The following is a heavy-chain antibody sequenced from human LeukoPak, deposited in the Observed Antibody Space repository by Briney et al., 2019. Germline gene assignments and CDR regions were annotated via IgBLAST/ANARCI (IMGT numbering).Heavy chain of an antibody. CDR1: GDSVSRNNAA. D-gene: IGHD1-26*01. J-gene: IGHJ4*02. Sequence: SQTLSLTCAISGDSVSRNNAAGNWIRHSPSRGLEWLGRTYYMSEWYNDYADSVKSRITISPDTSKNHFSLQLNSLTLEDTAVYYCARDPHRGGYSTRHEFDYWGQGTQVTVSS. V-gene: IGHV6-1*01. CDR3: ARDPHRGGYSTRHEFDY. CDR2: TYYMSEWYN.